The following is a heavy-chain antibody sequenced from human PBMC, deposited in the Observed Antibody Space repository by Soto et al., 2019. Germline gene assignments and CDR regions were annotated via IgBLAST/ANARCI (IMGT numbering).Heavy chain of an antibody. CDR3: ARVWGSYRAPSGGAGFDP. V-gene: IGHV1-18*04. Sequence: QVQLVQSGAEVKKPGASVKVSCKASGYTFTSNSITWVRQAPGQGLEWMGWISPYSGDTNYAQKFQGRVTMTTDTSTSTAYRELRSRGSDDTAVYYCARVWGSYRAPSGGAGFDPWGQGTLVTVSS. J-gene: IGHJ5*02. CDR1: GYTFTSNS. CDR2: ISPYSGDT. D-gene: IGHD3-16*02.